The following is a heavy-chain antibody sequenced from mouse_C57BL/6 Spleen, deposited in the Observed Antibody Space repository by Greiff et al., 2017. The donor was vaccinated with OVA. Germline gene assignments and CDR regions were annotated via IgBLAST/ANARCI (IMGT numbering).Heavy chain of an antibody. CDR1: GFNIKDYY. Sequence: VQLQQSGAELVRPGASVKLSCTASGFNIKDYYMHWVKQRPEQGLEWIGRIDPEDGATEYAPKFQGKATMTANTSSNTAYRQLSSLTAEDTAVFYCTTFSTYVYFDYWGQGTTLTVSS. V-gene: IGHV14-1*01. CDR3: TTFSTYVYFDY. D-gene: IGHD1-1*01. CDR2: IDPEDGAT. J-gene: IGHJ2*01.